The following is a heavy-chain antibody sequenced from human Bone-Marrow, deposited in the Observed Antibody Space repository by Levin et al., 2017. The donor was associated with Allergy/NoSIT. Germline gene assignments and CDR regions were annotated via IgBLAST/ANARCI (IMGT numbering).Heavy chain of an antibody. CDR2: ISYDATNT. Sequence: GGSLRLSCAASGFSFSSYAMHWVRQAPGKGLEWVAVISYDATNTYYADSVKGRFTISRDNSMSTLFLQMNTLKAEATAMFYCARDQFSIPRTNWYYWGQGTLVTVSS. J-gene: IGHJ4*02. CDR1: GFSFSSYA. V-gene: IGHV3-30-3*01. D-gene: IGHD1-1*01. CDR3: ARDQFSIPRTNWYY.